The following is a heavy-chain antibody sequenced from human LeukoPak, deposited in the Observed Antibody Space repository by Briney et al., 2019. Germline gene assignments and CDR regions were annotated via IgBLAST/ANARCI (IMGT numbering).Heavy chain of an antibody. CDR1: GFTVSSNY. CDR2: IYSGGST. J-gene: IGHJ4*02. Sequence: GGSLRLSCAAFGFTVSSNYMSWVRQAPGKGLEWVSVIYSGGSTYYADSVKGRFTISRDNSKNTLYLQMNSLRAEDTAVYYCARGSTRIAVAVVWGQGTLVTVSS. V-gene: IGHV3-66*02. CDR3: ARGSTRIAVAVV. D-gene: IGHD6-19*01.